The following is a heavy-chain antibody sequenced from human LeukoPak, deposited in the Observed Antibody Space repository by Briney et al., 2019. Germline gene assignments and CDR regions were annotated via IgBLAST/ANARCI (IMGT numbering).Heavy chain of an antibody. CDR2: ISSSSNYI. J-gene: IGHJ4*02. V-gene: IGHV3-21*04. CDR1: GFTFSSYS. CDR3: ARAFAVRYYYDSSGYYRRFDY. D-gene: IGHD3-22*01. Sequence: GGSLRLSCAASGFTFSSYSMNWVRQAPGKGLEWVSFISSSSNYIYYADSLKGRFTISRDNAKNSLYLQMNSLRVEDTAVYYCARAFAVRYYYDSSGYYRRFDYWGQGTLVTVSS.